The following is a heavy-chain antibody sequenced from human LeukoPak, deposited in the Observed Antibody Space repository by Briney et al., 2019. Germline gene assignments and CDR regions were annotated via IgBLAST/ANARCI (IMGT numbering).Heavy chain of an antibody. CDR2: ISHTGSI. D-gene: IGHD6-13*01. CDR3: ARDNERRLTAAGTAAFDL. J-gene: IGHJ2*01. Sequence: PLETLSLTCVVSGASITSRIWWSWVSQPPGKGLEWIGEISHTGSIDYTPSLKSRATISLDKSKNQLSLNLTSVTAADTAMYYCARDNERRLTAAGTAAFDLWGRGTLVTVSS. V-gene: IGHV4-4*02. CDR1: GASITSRIW.